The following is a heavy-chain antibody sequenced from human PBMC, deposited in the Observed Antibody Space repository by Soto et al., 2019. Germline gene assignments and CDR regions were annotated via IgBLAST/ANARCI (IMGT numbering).Heavy chain of an antibody. CDR2: INDSGDI. CDR1: GGSFSGYQ. J-gene: IGHJ6*03. CDR3: ARGLLLWFGELSRRRGNYWYMDV. D-gene: IGHD3-10*01. Sequence: QVQLQQWGAGLLKPSETLSLTCAVYGGSFSGYQWSWIRQTPGKGLEWIGGINDSGDINYNPSLKSRATIFVDSNKRQISWRLSSVNAVDTCVLCFARGLLLWFGELSRRRGNYWYMDVWGKGTTVTVSS. V-gene: IGHV4-34*01.